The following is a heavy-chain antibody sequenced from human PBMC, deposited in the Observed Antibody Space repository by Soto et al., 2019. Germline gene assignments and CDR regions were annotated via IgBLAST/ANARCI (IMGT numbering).Heavy chain of an antibody. CDR1: GGSFSGYY. V-gene: IGHV4-34*01. CDR2: TNHSGST. D-gene: IGHD3-22*01. Sequence: PSETLSLTCAVYGGSFSGYYWSWIRQPPGKGLEWIGETNHSGSTNYNPSLKSRVTISVDTSKNQFSLKLSSVTAADTAVYYCARGLPPSLYYYDSSGPRKNWFGPWGQGTLVTVSS. J-gene: IGHJ5*02. CDR3: ARGLPPSLYYYDSSGPRKNWFGP.